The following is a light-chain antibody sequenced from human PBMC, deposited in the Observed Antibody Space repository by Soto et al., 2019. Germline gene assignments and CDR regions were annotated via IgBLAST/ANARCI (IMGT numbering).Light chain of an antibody. CDR1: SSDVGSYNY. CDR2: DVS. Sequence: QSVLTQPPSASASPGQSVTIYCTGTSSDVGSYNYISCYQQHPGKHPKLMIYDVSKRPSWFPDRFSRSKSCNTASLTASGLQAEGEADYYCCSYAGRSYLYVFGTGSKVTAL. J-gene: IGLJ1*01. CDR3: CSYAGRSYLYV. V-gene: IGLV2-8*01.